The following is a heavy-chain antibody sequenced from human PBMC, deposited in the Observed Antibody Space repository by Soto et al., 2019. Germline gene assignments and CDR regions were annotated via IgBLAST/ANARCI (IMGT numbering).Heavy chain of an antibody. V-gene: IGHV6-1*01. J-gene: IGHJ4*02. CDR2: TYYRYKWYN. CDR1: GDSVSSNSAA. D-gene: IGHD1-26*01. CDR3: ARIVGATADY. Sequence: PSQTLALTCXISGDSVSSNSAAWNWIRQSPSRGLEWLGRTYYRYKWYNDYAINVKSRITINPDTSKNQFSLQLNSVTPEDTAVYYCARIVGATADYWGQGTLVTVSS.